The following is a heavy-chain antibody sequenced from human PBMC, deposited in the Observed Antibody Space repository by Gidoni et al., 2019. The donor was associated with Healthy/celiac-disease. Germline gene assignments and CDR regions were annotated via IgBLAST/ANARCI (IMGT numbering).Heavy chain of an antibody. V-gene: IGHV4-31*03. CDR3: ARVRDSSGYYSDYYGMDV. CDR2: IYYSGST. Sequence: QVQLQESGPGLVKPSQTLSLTCTVSGGSISSGGYYWSWIRQHPGKGLEWIGYIYYSGSTYYNPSLKSRVTISVDTSKNQFSLKLSSVTAADTAVYYCARVRDSSGYYSDYYGMDVWGQGTTVTVSS. J-gene: IGHJ6*02. D-gene: IGHD3-22*01. CDR1: GGSISSGGYY.